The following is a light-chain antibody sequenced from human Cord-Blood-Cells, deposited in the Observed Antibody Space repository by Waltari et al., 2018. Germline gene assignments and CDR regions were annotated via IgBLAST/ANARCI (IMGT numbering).Light chain of an antibody. V-gene: IGLV2-14*01. CDR3: SSYTSSSTLYV. J-gene: IGLJ1*01. CDR1: SSDVGGLNH. Sequence: QSALTQPASVSGSPGQSITISCTGTSSDVGGLNHVSLYQQHPGKAPKLMIYDVSNRPSGVSNRFSGSKSGNTASLTISGLQAEDEADYYCSSYTSSSTLYVFGTGTKVTVL. CDR2: DVS.